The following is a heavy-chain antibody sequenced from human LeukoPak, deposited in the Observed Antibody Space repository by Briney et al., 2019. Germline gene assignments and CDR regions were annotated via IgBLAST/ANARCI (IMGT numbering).Heavy chain of an antibody. Sequence: GGSLRLSCAASGFTFSSYSMNWVRQAPGKGLEWVSSISSSSSYIYYADSVKGRFTISRDNAKNSLYLQMNSLRAEDTALYYCARARDIVATMATFDYWGQGTLVTVSS. V-gene: IGHV3-21*04. CDR2: ISSSSSYI. CDR1: GFTFSSYS. D-gene: IGHD5-12*01. CDR3: ARARDIVATMATFDY. J-gene: IGHJ4*02.